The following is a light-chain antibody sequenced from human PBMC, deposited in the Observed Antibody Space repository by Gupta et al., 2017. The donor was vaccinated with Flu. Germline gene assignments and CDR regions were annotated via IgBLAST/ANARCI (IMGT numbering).Light chain of an antibody. Sequence: QSALTQPASVSGSPGQSITISCTGTSSDIGTYKFVSWYQQHPGKAPELMIFEVSNRPSGVSTRFSGSKSGNTASLTISGLQAEDEAGYFCYSYKHTDTVFVFGGGTKLTVL. V-gene: IGLV2-14*01. CDR3: YSYKHTDTVFV. CDR2: EVS. CDR1: SSDIGTYKF. J-gene: IGLJ2*01.